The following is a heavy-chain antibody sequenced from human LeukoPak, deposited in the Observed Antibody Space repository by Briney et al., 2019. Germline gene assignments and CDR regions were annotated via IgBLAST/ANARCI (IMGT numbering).Heavy chain of an antibody. V-gene: IGHV3-21*04. J-gene: IGHJ4*02. D-gene: IGHD3-22*01. CDR1: GFTFSSYS. CDR2: ISSSSSYI. Sequence: GGSLRLSCAASGFTFSSYSMNWVRQAPGKGLEWVSSISSSSSYIYYADSVKGRFTISRDNAKNSLYLQMNSLRAEDTAFYYCARDEGSGYFDYWGQGTLVTVSS. CDR3: ARDEGSGYFDY.